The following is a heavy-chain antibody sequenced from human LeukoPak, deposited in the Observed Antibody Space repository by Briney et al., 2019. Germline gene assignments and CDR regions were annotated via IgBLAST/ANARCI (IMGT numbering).Heavy chain of an antibody. CDR3: VRDVGAVRGEVYFDY. J-gene: IGHJ4*02. V-gene: IGHV3-21*06. D-gene: IGHD3-10*01. CDR1: GFTFSTFA. CDR2: ITGSGPYI. Sequence: GGSLRLSCAASGFTFSTFAMHWVRLSPGKGLEWVSSITGSGPYILYADSVKRRFTISRDNTKNLLYLEMNSLRAEDTAMYFCVRDVGAVRGEVYFDYWGQGTLVTVSS.